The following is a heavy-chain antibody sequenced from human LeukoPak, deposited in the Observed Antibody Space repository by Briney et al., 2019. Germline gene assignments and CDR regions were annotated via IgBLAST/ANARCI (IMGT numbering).Heavy chain of an antibody. Sequence: PSETLSLTCTVSGGSISSSSYYRGWIRQPPGKGLEWIGTIYYTGTTYYNPSLKSRVTISVDTSKNQFSLKLSSVTAADTAVYYCARRGALGIAVRPGFWGQGTLVTVSS. CDR3: ARRGALGIAVRPGF. D-gene: IGHD6-6*01. V-gene: IGHV4-39*01. CDR2: IYYTGTT. J-gene: IGHJ4*02. CDR1: GGSISSSSYY.